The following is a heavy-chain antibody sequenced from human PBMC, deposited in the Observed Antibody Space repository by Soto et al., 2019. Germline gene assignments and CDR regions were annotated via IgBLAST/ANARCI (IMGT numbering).Heavy chain of an antibody. CDR3: ARCSGYSYVSADY. CDR2: ISGSGGST. V-gene: IGHV3-23*01. CDR1: GFTFSSYA. J-gene: IGHJ4*02. D-gene: IGHD5-18*01. Sequence: PGGSLRLSCAASGFTFSSYAMSWVRQAPGKGLEWVSAISGSGGSTYYADSVKGRFTISRDNSKNTLYLQMNSLRAEDTAVYYCARCSGYSYVSADYWGQGTLVTVSS.